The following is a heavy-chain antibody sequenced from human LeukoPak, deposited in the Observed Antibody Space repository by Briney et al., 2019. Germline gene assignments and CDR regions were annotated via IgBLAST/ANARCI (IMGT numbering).Heavy chain of an antibody. V-gene: IGHV1-2*02. J-gene: IGHJ5*02. D-gene: IGHD1-26*01. CDR2: VNPNTGGT. Sequence: GASVKVSCKASGYTFTDYYIHWIRQAPGQGLEWMGWVNPNTGGTYYAQKFQDRVTMTRDASITTAYMELNRLTSDDTAVYYCGSDLVRRQEVDQPWGQGTLVTVSS. CDR1: GYTFTDYY. CDR3: GSDLVRRQEVDQP.